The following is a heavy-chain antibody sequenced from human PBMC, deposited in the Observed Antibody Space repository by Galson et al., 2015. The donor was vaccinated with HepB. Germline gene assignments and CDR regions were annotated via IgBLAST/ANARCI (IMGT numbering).Heavy chain of an antibody. CDR2: ISVYSGCT. J-gene: IGHJ5*02. D-gene: IGHD3-10*01. CDR3: ARVGGDSVVSNWFDP. CDR1: GYTFTSDG. V-gene: IGHV1-18*04. Sequence: SVKVSCKASGYTFTSDGITWVRQAPGQGLEWMGWISVYSGCTNYAQKFQGRVTLTTDTSTSTAYMEVTNLRFDDTAVYFCARVGGDSVVSNWFDPWGQGTLVTV.